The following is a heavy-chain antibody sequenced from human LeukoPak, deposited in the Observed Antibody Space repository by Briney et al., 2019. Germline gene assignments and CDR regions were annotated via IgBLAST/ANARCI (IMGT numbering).Heavy chain of an antibody. V-gene: IGHV4-39*01. CDR2: VSYSGTT. D-gene: IGHD6-19*01. J-gene: IGHJ5*01. CDR1: DGSISGGTYY. CDR3: ARHGGYIYLNWFDP. Sequence: SETLSLTCTVSDGSISGGTYYWGWIRQPPGKGLEWIGTVSYSGTTYYKSSLKSRVTISVDTSKNQFSLYLNSVTAADTAVYYCARHGGYIYLNWFDPWGQGTLVTVSS.